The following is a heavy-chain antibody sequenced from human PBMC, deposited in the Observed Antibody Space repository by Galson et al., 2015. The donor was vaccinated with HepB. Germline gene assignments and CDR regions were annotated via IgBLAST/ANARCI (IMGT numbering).Heavy chain of an antibody. V-gene: IGHV3-15*01. Sequence: SLRLSCAASGFTFSNAWMSWVRQAPGKGLEWVGRIKSKTDGGTTDYAAPVKGRFTISRDDSKNTLYLQMNSLKTEDTAVYYCTTKLPWEPKIDYWGQGTLVTVSS. D-gene: IGHD1-26*01. J-gene: IGHJ4*02. CDR1: GFTFSNAW. CDR2: IKSKTDGGTT. CDR3: TTKLPWEPKIDY.